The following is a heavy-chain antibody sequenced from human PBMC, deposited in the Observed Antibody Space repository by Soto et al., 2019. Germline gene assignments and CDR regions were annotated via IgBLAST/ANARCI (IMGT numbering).Heavy chain of an antibody. CDR1: GYTFTGYY. CDR2: INPNSGGT. V-gene: IGHV1-2*04. CDR3: ARSRVVPAAMIWFDP. D-gene: IGHD2-2*01. J-gene: IGHJ5*02. Sequence: QVQLVQSGAEVKKPGASVKVSCKASGYTFTGYYMHWVRQAPGQGLEWMGWINPNSGGTNYAQKFQGWVNMPRDTSISTAYMELSRLRSDDTAVYYCARSRVVPAAMIWFDPWGQGTLVTVSS.